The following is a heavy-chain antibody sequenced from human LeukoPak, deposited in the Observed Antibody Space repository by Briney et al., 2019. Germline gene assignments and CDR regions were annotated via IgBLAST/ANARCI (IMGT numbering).Heavy chain of an antibody. CDR2: ISYDGSYK. CDR1: GVTFSSYG. CDR3: AKDFSMWWELLRYYFDY. J-gene: IGHJ4*02. Sequence: PGGSLRLSCVASGVTFSSYGMHWVRQAPGKGLEWVAVISYDGSYKYYADSVKGRFTISRDNSKNTLSLQMNSLRGEDTAVYYCAKDFSMWWELLRYYFDYWGQGTLVTGSS. V-gene: IGHV3-30*18. D-gene: IGHD1-26*01.